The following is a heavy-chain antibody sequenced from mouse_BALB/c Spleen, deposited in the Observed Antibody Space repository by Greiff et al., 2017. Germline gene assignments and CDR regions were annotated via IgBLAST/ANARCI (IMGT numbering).Heavy chain of an antibody. CDR3: ARDFYYGNYYAMDY. V-gene: IGHV5-6-3*01. Sequence: EVKVVESGGGLVQPGGSLKLSCAASGFTFSSYGMSWVRQTPDKRLELVATINSNGGSTYYPDSVKGRFTISRDNAKNTLYLQMSSLKSEDTAMYYCARDFYYGNYYAMDYWGQGTSVTVSS. J-gene: IGHJ4*01. CDR1: GFTFSSYG. D-gene: IGHD1-1*01. CDR2: INSNGGST.